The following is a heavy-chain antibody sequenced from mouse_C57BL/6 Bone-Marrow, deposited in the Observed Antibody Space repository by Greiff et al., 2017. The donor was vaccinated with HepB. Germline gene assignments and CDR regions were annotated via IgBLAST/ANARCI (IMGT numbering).Heavy chain of an antibody. D-gene: IGHD1-1*01. J-gene: IGHJ1*03. CDR1: GYTFTSYW. CDR2: IDPSDSYT. V-gene: IGHV1-69*01. Sequence: QVQLQQPGAELVMPGASVKLSCKASGYTFTSYWMHWVKQRPGQGLEWIGEIDPSDSYTNYNQKFKGKSTLTVDKSSSTAYMQLSSLTSEDSAVYSGAMTRPHYTRGLEYFDVWGTGTTVTVSS. CDR3: AMTRPHYTRGLEYFDV.